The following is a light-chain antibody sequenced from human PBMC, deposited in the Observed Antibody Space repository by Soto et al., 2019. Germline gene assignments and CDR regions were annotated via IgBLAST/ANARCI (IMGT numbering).Light chain of an antibody. Sequence: NRMDHSLPSVSAYVGDKVTITCRASQSISTYLNWYQQKRGRAPNLLIYGASSVQSGVPSRFSGSGSGTLFTLTISSLQPEDFATYYCQQSSSIPITFGQGARLEIK. CDR3: QQSSSIPIT. V-gene: IGKV1-39*01. J-gene: IGKJ5*01. CDR1: QSISTY. CDR2: GAS.